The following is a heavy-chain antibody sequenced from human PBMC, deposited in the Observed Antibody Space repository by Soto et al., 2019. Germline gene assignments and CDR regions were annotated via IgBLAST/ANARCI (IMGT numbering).Heavy chain of an antibody. Sequence: QVQLVESGGGVVQPGRSLRLSCAASGFTFSSYAMHWVRQAPGKGLEWVAVISYDGSNKYYADSVKGRFTISIDNSKNTLYLQMNSLRAEDTAVYYCARDAYSSSSGWFDPWGQGTLVTVSS. CDR2: ISYDGSNK. J-gene: IGHJ5*02. V-gene: IGHV3-30-3*01. D-gene: IGHD6-6*01. CDR1: GFTFSSYA. CDR3: ARDAYSSSSGWFDP.